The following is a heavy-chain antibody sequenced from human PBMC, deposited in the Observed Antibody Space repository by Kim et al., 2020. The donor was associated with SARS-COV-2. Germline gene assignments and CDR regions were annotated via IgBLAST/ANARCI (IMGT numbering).Heavy chain of an antibody. CDR1: GGSISSYY. J-gene: IGHJ4*02. V-gene: IGHV4-59*08. CDR3: ARHGVVVVPNNYYFDY. D-gene: IGHD3-22*01. CDR2: IYYSGST. Sequence: SETLSLTCTVSGGSISSYYWSWIRQPPGKGLEWIGYIYYSGSTNYNPSLKSRVTISVDTSKNQFSLKLSSVTAADTAVYYCARHGVVVVPNNYYFDYLGQGTLVTVSS.